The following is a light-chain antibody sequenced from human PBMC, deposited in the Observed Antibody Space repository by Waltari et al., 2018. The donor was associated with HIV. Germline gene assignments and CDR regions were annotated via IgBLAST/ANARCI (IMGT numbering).Light chain of an antibody. CDR2: GSN. CDR1: SSNIARSY. V-gene: IGLV1-47*01. J-gene: IGLJ3*02. CDR3: AAWNDSLSGRV. Sequence: QSVLTQPPSASGTPGQRVTISCSGSSSNIARSYIYWYKQLPGTAPKLLIYGSNQRPSGVPDRFSGSKSGTSASLAISGLRSEDEADYYCAAWNDSLSGRVFGGGTKLTVL.